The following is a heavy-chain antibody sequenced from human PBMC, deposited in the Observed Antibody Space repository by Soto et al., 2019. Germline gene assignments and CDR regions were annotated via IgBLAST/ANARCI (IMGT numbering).Heavy chain of an antibody. CDR1: GFTFNTHW. CDR2: IYFDGITT. Sequence: PGGSLRLSCAASGFTFNTHWMHWVRQAPGKGLVWVSRIYFDGITTNYADSVKGRLTVSRDNAKNTVYLHVNTLRDEDTAVYYCARGGAMGVDYWGPGTLVTGSS. V-gene: IGHV3-74*01. J-gene: IGHJ4*02. CDR3: ARGGAMGVDY. D-gene: IGHD1-26*01.